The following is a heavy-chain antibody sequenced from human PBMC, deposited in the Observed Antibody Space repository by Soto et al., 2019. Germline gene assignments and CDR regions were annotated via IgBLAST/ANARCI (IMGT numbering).Heavy chain of an antibody. Sequence: ASVKVSCKASGYTSTSYYMHWVRQAPGQGLEWMGIINPSGGSTSYAQKFQGRVTMTRDTSTSTVYMELSSLRSEDTAVYYCARYYPISYYDMLTGYLNYYYYGMDVWGQGTKVTGS. D-gene: IGHD3-9*01. CDR1: GYTSTSYY. CDR2: INPSGGST. V-gene: IGHV1-46*01. CDR3: ARYYPISYYDMLTGYLNYYYYGMDV. J-gene: IGHJ6*01.